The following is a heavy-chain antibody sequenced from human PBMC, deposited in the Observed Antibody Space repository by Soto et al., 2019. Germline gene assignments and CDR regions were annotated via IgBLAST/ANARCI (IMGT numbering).Heavy chain of an antibody. CDR2: IDPSDSYT. D-gene: IGHD2-2*01. CDR1: AYTFTSYW. J-gene: IGHJ3*02. CDR3: ARPYGRLLSTSWHSYALDI. Sequence: GESLKISCKGSAYTFTSYWITWVRQMPGKGLEWMGRIDPSDSYTDYSPSFQGHVTISADKSITTAYLQWSSLKPSDTAMYYCARPYGRLLSTSWHSYALDIWGQGTMVTV. V-gene: IGHV5-10-1*01.